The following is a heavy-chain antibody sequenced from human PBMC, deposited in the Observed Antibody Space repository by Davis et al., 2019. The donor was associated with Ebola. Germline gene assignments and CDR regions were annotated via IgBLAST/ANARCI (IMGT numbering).Heavy chain of an antibody. CDR1: GGSISSSSYY. V-gene: IGHV4-39*01. CDR2: IYYSGST. J-gene: IGHJ5*02. Sequence: SETLSLTCTVSGGSISSSSYYWGWIRQPPGKGLEWIGSIYYSGSTYYNPSLKSRVTISVDTSKNQFSLKLSSVTAADTAVYYCASGRGYCTGGVCYRGPFDPWGQGTLVTASS. CDR3: ASGRGYCTGGVCYRGPFDP. D-gene: IGHD2-8*02.